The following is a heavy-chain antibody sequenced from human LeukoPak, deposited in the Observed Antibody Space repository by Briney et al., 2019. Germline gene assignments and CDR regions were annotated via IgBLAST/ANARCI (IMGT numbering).Heavy chain of an antibody. CDR2: INPNSGGT. CDR3: ARSFYYGSGRALFDY. Sequence: ASVKVSCKASGYTFTSYYMHWVRQAPGQGLEWMGWINPNSGGTNYAQKFQGRVTMTRDTSISTAYMELSRLRSDDTAVYYCARSFYYGSGRALFDYWGQGTLVTVSS. J-gene: IGHJ4*02. D-gene: IGHD3-10*01. CDR1: GYTFTSYY. V-gene: IGHV1-2*02.